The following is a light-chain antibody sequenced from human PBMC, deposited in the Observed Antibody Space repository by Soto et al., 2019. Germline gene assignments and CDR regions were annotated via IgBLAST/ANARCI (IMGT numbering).Light chain of an antibody. CDR2: RAS. Sequence: DIQMTQSPSSLSASVGDRVTISCRASQIISTYLNWYQQKPGTASRLLISRASSVKSGVPPRFSGSGSGRDFTLTISSLRPEDIATYFCQQSYTSPPWTFGQGTKVDIK. J-gene: IGKJ1*01. V-gene: IGKV1-39*01. CDR1: QIISTY. CDR3: QQSYTSPPWT.